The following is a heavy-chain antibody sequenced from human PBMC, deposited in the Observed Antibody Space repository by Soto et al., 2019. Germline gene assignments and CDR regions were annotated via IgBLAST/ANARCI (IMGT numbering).Heavy chain of an antibody. J-gene: IGHJ4*02. V-gene: IGHV1-69*13. CDR1: GGTFSSYA. CDR3: ARLSLVVAAAGTSLYYIDY. D-gene: IGHD6-13*01. Sequence: ASVNVSCKASGGTFSSYAISWVRQAPGQGLEWMGGIIPIFDTANYAQKFQGRVTITADESTSTAYMELSSLRSEDTAVYYCARLSLVVAAAGTSLYYIDYWGQATLVTVSS. CDR2: IIPIFDTA.